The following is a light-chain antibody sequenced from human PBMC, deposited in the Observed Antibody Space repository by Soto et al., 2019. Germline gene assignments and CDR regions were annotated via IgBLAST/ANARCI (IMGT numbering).Light chain of an antibody. CDR2: GAS. V-gene: IGKV3-20*01. CDR3: QQYVSSPFT. CDR1: QSVSSS. J-gene: IGKJ3*01. Sequence: EIVMTQSPATLSVSPGERATLSCRASQSVSSSLAWYQQEPGQAPRLLIYGASSRATGIPDRFSGSGSGTDFTLTISRLEPEDCAVYFCQQYVSSPFTFGPGTKVDIK.